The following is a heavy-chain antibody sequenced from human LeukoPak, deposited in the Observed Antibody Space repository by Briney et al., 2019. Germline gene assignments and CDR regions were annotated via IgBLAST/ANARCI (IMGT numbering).Heavy chain of an antibody. CDR1: GITLNNYG. Sequence: GGSLRLSCAVSGITLNNYGMSWVRQAPGKGLEWVAGISDSGGSTNYADSVKGRFTISRDNRKNTLYLQMNSLRAEDTAVYFCAKRGVVIRVILVGFHKEAYYFDSWGQGALVTVSS. J-gene: IGHJ4*02. CDR2: ISDSGGST. V-gene: IGHV3-23*01. D-gene: IGHD3-22*01. CDR3: AKRGVVIRVILVGFHKEAYYFDS.